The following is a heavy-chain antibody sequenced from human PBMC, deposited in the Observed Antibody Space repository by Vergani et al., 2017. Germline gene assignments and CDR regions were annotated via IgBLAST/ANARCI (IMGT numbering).Heavy chain of an antibody. D-gene: IGHD2-2*01. Sequence: QVQLVQSGAEVKKPGASVKVSCKASGYTFTGYYMHWVRQAPGQGLEWMGWINPNSGGTNYAQKFQGRVTMTRDTSISTAYMELSRLRSDDTAVYYCARGGEYCSSTSCYYYYYGMDVWGQRTTVTVSS. CDR3: ARGGEYCSSTSCYYYYYGMDV. CDR2: INPNSGGT. J-gene: IGHJ6*02. CDR1: GYTFTGYY. V-gene: IGHV1-2*02.